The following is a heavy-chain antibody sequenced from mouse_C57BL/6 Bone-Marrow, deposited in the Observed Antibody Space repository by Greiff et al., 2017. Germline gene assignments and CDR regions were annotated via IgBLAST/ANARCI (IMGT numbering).Heavy chain of an antibody. CDR3: ARDDSNWAY. CDR1: GYTFTSYW. CDR2: IDPSDSYT. Sequence: VPLPQPGAELVRPGPSVKLSCKASGYTFTSYWLHWVKQRPGHGLEWIGVIDPSDSYTNYTQKFKGKATLTVDKTSRPAYMQLISLTSEDSSVYYWARDDSNWAYWGQGTLVTVSA. J-gene: IGHJ3*01. V-gene: IGHV1-59*01. D-gene: IGHD2-5*01.